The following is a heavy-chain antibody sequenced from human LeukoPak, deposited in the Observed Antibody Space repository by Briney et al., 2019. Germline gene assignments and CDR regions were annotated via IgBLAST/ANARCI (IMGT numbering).Heavy chain of an antibody. D-gene: IGHD4-11*01. CDR2: INPNSGGT. Sequence: ASVKVSCKASEYIFTDYYIHWVRQAPGQGLEWLGWINPNSGGTNYAPKFQDRFTMTVDKSISTIYLELSRLTSDDTAILYCAKSPDYSSPLLGFDYWGQGTLVTVSS. CDR1: EYIFTDYY. V-gene: IGHV1-2*02. CDR3: AKSPDYSSPLLGFDY. J-gene: IGHJ4*02.